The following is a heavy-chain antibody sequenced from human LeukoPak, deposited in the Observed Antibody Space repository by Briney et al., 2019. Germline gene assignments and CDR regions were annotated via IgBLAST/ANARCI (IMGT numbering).Heavy chain of an antibody. V-gene: IGHV3-7*04. CDR3: ARDGWPFDY. D-gene: IGHD6-19*01. Sequence: PGGSLRLSCAASGFTFSNYWMSWVRQAPGKGLEWVADIKQDGSEKYYMDSVKGRFTISRDNAKNSLYLQMNSLRAGDTAVYYCARDGWPFDYWGQGTLVTVSS. CDR1: GFTFSNYW. J-gene: IGHJ4*02. CDR2: IKQDGSEK.